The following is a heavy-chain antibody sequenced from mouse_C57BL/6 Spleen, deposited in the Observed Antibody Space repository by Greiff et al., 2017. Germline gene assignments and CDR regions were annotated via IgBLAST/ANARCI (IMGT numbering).Heavy chain of an antibody. V-gene: IGHV1-82*01. D-gene: IGHD1-1*01. CDR2: IYPGDGDT. CDR1: GYAFSSSW. CDR3: ARRGIYEGAMDY. Sequence: VQLQQSGPELVKPGASVKISCKASGYAFSSSWMNWVKQRPGKGLEWIGRIYPGDGDTNYNGKFKGKATLTADKSSSTAYMQLSSLTSEDSAVYFCARRGIYEGAMDYWGQGTSVTVSS. J-gene: IGHJ4*01.